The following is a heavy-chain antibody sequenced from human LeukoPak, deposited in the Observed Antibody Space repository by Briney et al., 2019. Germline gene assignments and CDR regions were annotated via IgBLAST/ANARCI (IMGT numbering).Heavy chain of an antibody. CDR2: IYHSGST. Sequence: SETLSLTCTVSGGSISSGGYYWSWIRQPPGKGLEWIGYIYHSGSTYYNPSLKSRVTISVDRSKNQFSLKLSSVTAADTAVYYCASSTHVALDPIYCMDVWGKGTTVTVSS. J-gene: IGHJ6*03. D-gene: IGHD5-12*01. CDR1: GGSISSGGYY. CDR3: ASSTHVALDPIYCMDV. V-gene: IGHV4-30-2*01.